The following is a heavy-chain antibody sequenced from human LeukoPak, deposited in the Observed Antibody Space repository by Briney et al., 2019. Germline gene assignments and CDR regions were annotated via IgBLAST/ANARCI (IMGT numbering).Heavy chain of an antibody. J-gene: IGHJ4*02. CDR3: ARDRSHYYDSSGLFDY. Sequence: PGGSLRLSCAASGFTFSSYSMNWVRQAPGKGLEWVSSISSSSSYIYYADSVKGRFTISRDNAKNSLYLQMNSLRAEDTAVYYCARDRSHYYDSSGLFDYWGQGTLVTVSS. D-gene: IGHD3-22*01. V-gene: IGHV3-21*01. CDR1: GFTFSSYS. CDR2: ISSSSSYI.